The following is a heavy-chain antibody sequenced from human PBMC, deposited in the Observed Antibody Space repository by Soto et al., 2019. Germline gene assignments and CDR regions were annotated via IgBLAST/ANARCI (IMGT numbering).Heavy chain of an antibody. CDR3: ARTSGYYDSSGYYG. J-gene: IGHJ4*02. D-gene: IGHD3-22*01. V-gene: IGHV4-39*01. CDR2: IYYSGST. Sequence: QLQLQESGPGLVKPSETLSLTCTVSGGSISSSSYYWGWIRQPPGKGLEWIGSIYYSGSTYYNPSLKSRVTISVDTSKNQFSLKLSSVTAADTAVYYCARTSGYYDSSGYYGWGQGTLVTVSS. CDR1: GGSISSSSYY.